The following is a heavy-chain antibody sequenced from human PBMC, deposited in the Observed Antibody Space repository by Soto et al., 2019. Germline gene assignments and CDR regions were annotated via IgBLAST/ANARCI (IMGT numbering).Heavy chain of an antibody. CDR3: AKGGGRGAVAGQPPAADY. J-gene: IGHJ4*02. V-gene: IGHV4-59*12. Sequence: ASETLSLTCTVSGGSISSYYWSWIRQPPGKGLEWIGYIYYSGSTNYNPSLKSRVSISVDTSKYPLYLQMNSLTAEDTAVYYCAKGGGRGAVAGQPPAADYWGQGTQVTVSS. CDR2: IYYSGST. CDR1: GGSISSYY. D-gene: IGHD6-19*01.